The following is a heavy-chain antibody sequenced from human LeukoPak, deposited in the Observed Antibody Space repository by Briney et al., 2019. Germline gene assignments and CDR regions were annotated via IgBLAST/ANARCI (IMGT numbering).Heavy chain of an antibody. V-gene: IGHV4-59*01. J-gene: IGHJ5*02. CDR1: GGSISSYY. D-gene: IGHD2-2*01. Sequence: SETLSLTCTVSGGSISSYYWSWIRQPPGKGLEWLGYLYYSGSTNYNPSLKSRVTISVDTSKNQFSLKLSSVTAADTAVYYCARERYCSSTSCYGPAPYNWFDPWGQGTLVTVSP. CDR3: ARERYCSSTSCYGPAPYNWFDP. CDR2: LYYSGST.